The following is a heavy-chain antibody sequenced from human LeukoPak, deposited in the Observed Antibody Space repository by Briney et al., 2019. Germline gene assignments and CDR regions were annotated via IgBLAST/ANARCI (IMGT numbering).Heavy chain of an antibody. CDR3: ARRMVRGVNDY. Sequence: ASETLSLTCTVSGGSISSYYWSWIRQPPGKGLEWIGYIYYSGSTYYNPSLKSRVTISVDTSKNQFSLKLSSVTAADTAVYYCARRMVRGVNDYWGQGTLVTVSS. CDR1: GGSISSYY. J-gene: IGHJ4*02. CDR2: IYYSGST. V-gene: IGHV4-59*08. D-gene: IGHD3-10*01.